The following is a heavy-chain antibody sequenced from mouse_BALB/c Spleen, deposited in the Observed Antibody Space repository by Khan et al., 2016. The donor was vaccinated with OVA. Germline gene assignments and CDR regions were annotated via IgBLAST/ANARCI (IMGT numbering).Heavy chain of an antibody. V-gene: IGHV3-2*02. Sequence: EVQLQESGPGLVKPSQSLSLTCTVTGYSITSEYAWNWIRQFPGNKLEWMGYINYSGNTRFNPSLKSRTSITRDTSKNQFFLQLNSVTTEDTATYYCARKDYYDYDPVPYWGQGTLVTVSA. CDR2: INYSGNT. CDR3: ARKDYYDYDPVPY. CDR1: GYSITSEYA. D-gene: IGHD2-4*01. J-gene: IGHJ3*01.